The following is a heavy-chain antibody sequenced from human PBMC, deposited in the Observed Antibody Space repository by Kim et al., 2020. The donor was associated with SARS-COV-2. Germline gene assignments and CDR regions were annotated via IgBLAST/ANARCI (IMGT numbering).Heavy chain of an antibody. J-gene: IGHJ3*02. CDR3: ARDQGGSSWYGGAFDI. Sequence: RFQGGVTITRDTSASTAYMGLSSLRSEDTAVYYCARDQGGSSWYGGAFDIWGQGTMVTVSS. D-gene: IGHD6-13*01. V-gene: IGHV1-3*01.